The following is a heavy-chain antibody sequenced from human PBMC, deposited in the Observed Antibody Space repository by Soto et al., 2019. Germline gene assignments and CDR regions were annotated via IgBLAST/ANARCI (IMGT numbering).Heavy chain of an antibody. D-gene: IGHD1-20*01. CDR1: GGTFSSYA. CDR2: IIPIFGTA. V-gene: IGHV1-69*13. Sequence: EASVKVSCKASGGTFSSYAISWVRQAPGQGLEWMGGIIPIFGTANYAQKFQGRVTITADESTSTAYMELSSLRSEDTAVYYCARDVTGTTMGWFDPWGQGTLVTVSS. CDR3: ARDVTGTTMGWFDP. J-gene: IGHJ5*02.